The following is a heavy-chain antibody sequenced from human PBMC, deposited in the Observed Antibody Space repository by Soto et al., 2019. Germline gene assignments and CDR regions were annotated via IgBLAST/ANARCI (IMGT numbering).Heavy chain of an antibody. CDR3: VIGPGLYCSGGSCYHIDN. CDR1: GFIFSSYG. J-gene: IGHJ4*02. V-gene: IGHV3-33*01. D-gene: IGHD2-15*01. Sequence: QVQLVESGGGVVQPGRSLRLSCVASGFIFSSYGMHWVRQTPGKGLEWVAVIWYDGSNEHYADSVKGRFTISRDNSKNTLYLQMNSLRAEDTAVYYCVIGPGLYCSGGSCYHIDNWGQGTLVTVSS. CDR2: IWYDGSNE.